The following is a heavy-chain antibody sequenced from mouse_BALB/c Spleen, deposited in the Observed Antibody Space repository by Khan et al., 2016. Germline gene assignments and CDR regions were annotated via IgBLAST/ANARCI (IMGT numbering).Heavy chain of an antibody. D-gene: IGHD1-1*01. V-gene: IGHV3-2*02. CDR1: GYSITSDYA. Sequence: EVQLQESGPGLVKPSQSLSLTCTVTGYSITSDYAWNWIRQFPGNQLEWMGYISYSGSTSYHPSLKSRISITRDTSRNQFFLQLNSVTSEDTATYCGTGHSDGCFDYWGQGTTLTVSS. J-gene: IGHJ2*01. CDR3: TGHSDGCFDY. CDR2: ISYSGST.